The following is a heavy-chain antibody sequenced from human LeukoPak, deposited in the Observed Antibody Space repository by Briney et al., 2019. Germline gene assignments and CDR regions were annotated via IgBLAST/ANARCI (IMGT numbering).Heavy chain of an antibody. D-gene: IGHD3-16*01. CDR2: IWYDGSNK. J-gene: IGHJ4*02. V-gene: IGHV3-33*08. CDR3: ARDYVVNYFDY. CDR1: GFTFSDYY. Sequence: GGSLRLSCAASGFTFSDYYMSWIRQAPGKGLEWVAVIWYDGSNKYYAGSVKGRFTISRDNSKNTLYLQMNSLRAEDTAVYYCARDYVVNYFDYWGQGTLVTVSS.